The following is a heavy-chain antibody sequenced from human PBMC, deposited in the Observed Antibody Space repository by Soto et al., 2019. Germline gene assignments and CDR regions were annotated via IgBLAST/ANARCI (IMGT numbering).Heavy chain of an antibody. CDR2: ISSSSSYI. V-gene: IGHV3-21*01. D-gene: IGHD3-3*01. Sequence: GGSLRLSCAASGFTFSSYSMNWVRQAPGKGLEWVSSISSSSSYIYYADSVKGRFTISRDNAKNSLYLQMNSLRAEDTAVYYCARISSRVPPGFWGWLFTSGGDVWGQGTTVTVSS. J-gene: IGHJ6*02. CDR1: GFTFSSYS. CDR3: ARISSRVPPGFWGWLFTSGGDV.